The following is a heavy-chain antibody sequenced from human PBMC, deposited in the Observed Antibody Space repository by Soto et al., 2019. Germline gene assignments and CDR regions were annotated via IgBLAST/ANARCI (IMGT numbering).Heavy chain of an antibody. CDR2: ISSSGRTI. CDR3: ARSGYNWNDGARGYFDY. CDR1: GFTFSSYE. V-gene: IGHV3-48*03. Sequence: EVQLVESGGGLVQPGGSLRLSCAASGFTFSSYEMNWVRQAPGKGLEWVSYISSSGRTIYYADSVKGRFTISRDNAKNSLSLQMNSLRAEDTAVYYCARSGYNWNDGARGYFDYWGQGTLVTVSS. D-gene: IGHD1-20*01. J-gene: IGHJ4*02.